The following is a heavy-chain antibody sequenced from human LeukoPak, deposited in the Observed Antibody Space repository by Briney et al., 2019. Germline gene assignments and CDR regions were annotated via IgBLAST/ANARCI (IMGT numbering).Heavy chain of an antibody. J-gene: IGHJ4*02. V-gene: IGHV4-59*01. Sequence: SETLSLTCTVSGGSISSYYWSWIRQPPGKGLEWIGYIYYRGSTNYNPSLKSRVTISVDTSKNQFSLKLSSVTAADTAVYYCARGGGYCSSTSCFSFDYWGQGTLVTVSS. D-gene: IGHD2-2*01. CDR1: GGSISSYY. CDR2: IYYRGST. CDR3: ARGGGYCSSTSCFSFDY.